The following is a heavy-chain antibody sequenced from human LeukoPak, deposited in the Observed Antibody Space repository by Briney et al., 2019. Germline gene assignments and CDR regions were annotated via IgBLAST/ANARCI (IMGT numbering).Heavy chain of an antibody. CDR2: IYHGSA. CDR3: ARLQLWHTSFDY. Sequence: SETLSLTCTVSGASVSSSRHYWTWIRQPPGKGLEWIGYIYHGSATYNPSLESRVSISMDTSKNQFSLKVTSVTAADTAVYYCARLQLWHTSFDYWGQGTLVTVSS. V-gene: IGHV4-61*01. D-gene: IGHD5-18*01. CDR1: GASVSSSRHY. J-gene: IGHJ4*02.